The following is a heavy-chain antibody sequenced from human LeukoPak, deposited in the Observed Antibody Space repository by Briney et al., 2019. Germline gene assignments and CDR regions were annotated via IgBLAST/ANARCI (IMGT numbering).Heavy chain of an antibody. CDR2: ISSSSYI. V-gene: IGHV3-21*04. CDR3: AKESLIAIIPAATIDY. CDR1: GFTFSSYS. D-gene: IGHD2-2*01. J-gene: IGHJ4*02. Sequence: GGSLRLSCAASGFTFSSYSMNWVRQAPGKGLEWVSSISSSSYIYYADSVKGRFTISRDNSKNTLYLQMNSLRAEDTALYYCAKESLIAIIPAATIDYWGQGTLVTVSS.